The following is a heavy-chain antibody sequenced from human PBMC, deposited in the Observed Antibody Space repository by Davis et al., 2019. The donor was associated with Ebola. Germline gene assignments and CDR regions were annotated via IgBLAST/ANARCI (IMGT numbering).Heavy chain of an antibody. D-gene: IGHD3-3*01. Sequence: GESLKISCAASGFTFNSDWMTWVRQILGKGLEWVATIKPDGTEKYYVDSVKGRFTISRGDSKNTLYLQMNSLRADDTAVYYCARERQIYYDFWSGLKPYYFDSWGQGTLVTVSS. CDR2: IKPDGTEK. CDR3: ARERQIYYDFWSGLKPYYFDS. V-gene: IGHV3-7*01. CDR1: GFTFNSDW. J-gene: IGHJ4*02.